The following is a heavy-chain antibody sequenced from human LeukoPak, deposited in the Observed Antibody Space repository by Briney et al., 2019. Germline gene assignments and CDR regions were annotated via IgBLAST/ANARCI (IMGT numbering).Heavy chain of an antibody. D-gene: IGHD6-19*01. CDR3: ASVAAEYYYGMDV. Sequence: GGSLRLSCAASGFTFSNHGMHWVRQAPGKGLEWVAVILYDASSKYYADSVKGRFTISRDNSKNTLYLQMNSLRAEDAAVYYCASVAAEYYYGMDVWGQGTTVTVSS. CDR2: ILYDASSK. J-gene: IGHJ6*02. V-gene: IGHV3-30*03. CDR1: GFTFSNHG.